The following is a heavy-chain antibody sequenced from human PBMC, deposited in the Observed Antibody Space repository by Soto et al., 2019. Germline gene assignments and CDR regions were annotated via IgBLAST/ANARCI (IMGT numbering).Heavy chain of an antibody. Sequence: PSETLSLTCTVSGGSVSSGSYFWSWIRQPPGKGLEWIGYFYYSGTTKYIPSLKSRVTILEDTSKNQFSLKLNSVTAADTAVYYCAREGRMATFDYWGQGALVTVSS. D-gene: IGHD5-12*01. CDR1: GGSVSSGSYF. V-gene: IGHV4-61*01. CDR3: AREGRMATFDY. CDR2: FYYSGTT. J-gene: IGHJ4*02.